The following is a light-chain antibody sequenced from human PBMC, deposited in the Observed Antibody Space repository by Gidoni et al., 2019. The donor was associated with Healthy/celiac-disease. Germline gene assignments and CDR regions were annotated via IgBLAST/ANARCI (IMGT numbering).Light chain of an antibody. CDR3: QQSYSTTWT. CDR1: QSISSY. J-gene: IGKJ1*01. Sequence: IQMTQSPSSLSASVGDRVTITCRARQSISSYLNWYQQKPGKAPKLLIYAASSLKSGVPSRFSGSGSGTDFTLTISSLQPEDFATYYCQQSYSTTWTFGQGTKVEIK. V-gene: IGKV1-39*01. CDR2: AAS.